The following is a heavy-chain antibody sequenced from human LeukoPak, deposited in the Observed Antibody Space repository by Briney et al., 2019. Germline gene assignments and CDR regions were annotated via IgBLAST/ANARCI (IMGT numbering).Heavy chain of an antibody. Sequence: GGSLRLSCAASGFTFSSYSMNWVRQAPGKGLEWVSSISSSSSYIYYADSVKGRFTISRDNAKNSLYLQMNSLRAEDAAVYYCARGNLAHLFGYWGQGTLVTVSS. J-gene: IGHJ4*02. CDR1: GFTFSSYS. CDR3: ARGNLAHLFGY. D-gene: IGHD2-21*01. V-gene: IGHV3-21*01. CDR2: ISSSSSYI.